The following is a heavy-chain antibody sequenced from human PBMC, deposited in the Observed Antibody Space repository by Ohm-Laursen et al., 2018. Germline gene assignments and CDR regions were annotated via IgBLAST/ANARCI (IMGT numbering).Heavy chain of an antibody. J-gene: IGHJ4*02. CDR3: ARRGGYCSSGSCEVDY. D-gene: IGHD2-15*01. Sequence: ESLRISCKGSGYSFTNYWIGWVRQMPGKGLEWMGIVSPGDSDTRYSPSFQGQVTISAEKSITTAYLHWSSLKASDTAMYYCARRGGYCSSGSCEVDYWGQGTLVTVSS. CDR1: GYSFTNYW. CDR2: VSPGDSDT. V-gene: IGHV5-51*01.